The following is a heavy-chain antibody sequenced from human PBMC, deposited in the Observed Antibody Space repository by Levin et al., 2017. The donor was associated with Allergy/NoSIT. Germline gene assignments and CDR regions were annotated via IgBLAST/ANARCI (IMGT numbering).Heavy chain of an antibody. Sequence: ESLKISCRVSGGSVSSGTYYWSWIRRPPGKGLEWIGYINYRGVTKYNPSLKSRVTISVDTSKNEFSLKVTSVTAADTAVYYCARNRIIVSGGNDYYYGMDVWGQGTTVTVSS. D-gene: IGHD5/OR15-5a*01. CDR1: GGSVSSGTYY. J-gene: IGHJ6*02. CDR3: ARNRIIVSGGNDYYYGMDV. V-gene: IGHV4-61*01. CDR2: INYRGVT.